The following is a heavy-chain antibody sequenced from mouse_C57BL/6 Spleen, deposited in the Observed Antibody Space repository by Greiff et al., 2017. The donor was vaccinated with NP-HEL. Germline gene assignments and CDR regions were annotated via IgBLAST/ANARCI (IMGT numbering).Heavy chain of an antibody. J-gene: IGHJ2*01. V-gene: IGHV5-4*03. CDR3: ARVDGGYFDY. Sequence: EVKLMESGGGLVKPGGSLKLSCAASGFTFSSYAMSWVRQTPEKRLEWVATISDGGSYTYYPDNVKGRFTISRDNAKNNLYLQMSHLKSEDTAMYYCARVDGGYFDYWGQGTTLTVSS. CDR1: GFTFSSYA. CDR2: ISDGGSYT.